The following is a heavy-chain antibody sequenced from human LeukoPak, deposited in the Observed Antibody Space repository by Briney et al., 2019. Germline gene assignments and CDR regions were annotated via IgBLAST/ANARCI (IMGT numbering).Heavy chain of an antibody. CDR1: GYTFSNYA. V-gene: IGHV3-23*01. D-gene: IGHD3-22*01. CDR2: ISGSGDNT. CDR3: AKGSYYDSSGSFYFDY. Sequence: GGSLRLSCTASGYTFSNYAMSWVRQAPGKGLEWVSGISGSGDNTYYADSVKGRFTISRDNSKNTLYVQVNSLGTEDTAAYYCAKGSYYDSSGSFYFDYWGQGTLVTVSS. J-gene: IGHJ4*02.